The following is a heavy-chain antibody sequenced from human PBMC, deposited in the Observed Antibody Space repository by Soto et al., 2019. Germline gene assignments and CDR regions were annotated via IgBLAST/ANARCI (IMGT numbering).Heavy chain of an antibody. CDR2: VSGTGGSA. CDR3: AKDHSGWIAYYFDY. CDR1: GFTFSSYA. D-gene: IGHD6-19*01. V-gene: IGHV3-23*01. Sequence: EVQLLESGGGLVRPGGSLRLSCAASGFTFSSYAMTWVRQAPGKGLEWVSGVSGTGGSAYYADSVKGRFTISRDNSKNTLYLQMNSLRAEDTAVYYCAKDHSGWIAYYFDYWGQGTLVTVSS. J-gene: IGHJ4*02.